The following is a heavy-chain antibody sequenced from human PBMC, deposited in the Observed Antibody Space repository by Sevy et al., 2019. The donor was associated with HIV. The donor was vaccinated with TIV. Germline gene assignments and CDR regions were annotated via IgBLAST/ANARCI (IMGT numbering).Heavy chain of an antibody. D-gene: IGHD3-22*01. CDR1: GGTFSSYA. CDR3: ARDGLERREYYYDSSGYYY. J-gene: IGHJ4*02. V-gene: IGHV1-69*13. Sequence: ASVKVSCKASGGTFSSYAISWVRQAPGQGLEWMGGIIPIFGTANYAQKFQGRVTITADESTSTAYMELSSLRSEDTAVYHCARDGLERREYYYDSSGYYYWGQGTLVTVSS. CDR2: IIPIFGTA.